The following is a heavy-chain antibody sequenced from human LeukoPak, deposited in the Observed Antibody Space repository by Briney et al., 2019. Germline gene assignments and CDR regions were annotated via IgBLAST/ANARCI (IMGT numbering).Heavy chain of an antibody. CDR2: IYYSGST. V-gene: IGHV4-39*01. Sequence: PSETLSLTCTVSGGSISSSSYYWGWIRQPPGKGLEWIGSIYYSGSTYYNPSLKSRVTISVDTSKNQFSLKLSSVTAADTAVYYCAGAGYLNWFDPWGQGTLVTVSS. D-gene: IGHD6-25*01. CDR1: GGSISSSSYY. J-gene: IGHJ5*02. CDR3: AGAGYLNWFDP.